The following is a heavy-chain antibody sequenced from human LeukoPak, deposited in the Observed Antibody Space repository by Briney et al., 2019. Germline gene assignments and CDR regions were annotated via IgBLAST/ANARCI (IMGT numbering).Heavy chain of an antibody. CDR3: ARELRFLEWPHFDY. CDR1: GFTFSSYA. D-gene: IGHD3-3*01. V-gene: IGHV3-30-3*01. CDR2: ISYDGSNK. Sequence: PGRSLRLSCAASGFTFSSYAMHWVRQAPGKGLEWVAVISYDGSNKYYADSVKGRFTISRDNSKNTLYLQVNSLRAEDTAVYYCARELRFLEWPHFDYWGQGTLVTVSS. J-gene: IGHJ4*02.